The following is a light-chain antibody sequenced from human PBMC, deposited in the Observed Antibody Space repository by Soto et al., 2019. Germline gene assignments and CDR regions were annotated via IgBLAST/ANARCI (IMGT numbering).Light chain of an antibody. CDR3: SSYRSSSTYV. V-gene: IGLV2-14*01. J-gene: IGLJ1*01. Sequence: QSALTQPASVSGSPGQSITISCTGTSSDVGSYNYVSWHQQHPGQAPKLMIYEVTHRASGIPDRFSASKSGNTASLTISGLQAGYEADYYCSSYRSSSTYVFGTGTKLTVL. CDR1: SSDVGSYNY. CDR2: EVT.